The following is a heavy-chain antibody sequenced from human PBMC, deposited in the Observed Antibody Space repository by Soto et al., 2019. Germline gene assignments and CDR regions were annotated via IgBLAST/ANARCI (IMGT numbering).Heavy chain of an antibody. Sequence: SQNLSLTCLSFVCSVSSNSAGWNWIMQSPSRGLEWLGRTYYKSKWNNDYALSVKSRITINPDTSKNQFSLHLYSVTPEDTAVYSGIGMTWFSCMDCWGQGTRVIVSS. D-gene: IGHD2-15*01. J-gene: IGHJ6*02. V-gene: IGHV6-1*01. CDR2: TYYKSKWNN. CDR3: IGMTWFSCMDC. CDR1: VCSVSSNSAG.